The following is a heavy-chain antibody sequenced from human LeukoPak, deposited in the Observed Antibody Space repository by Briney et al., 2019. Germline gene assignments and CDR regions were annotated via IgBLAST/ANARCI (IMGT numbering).Heavy chain of an antibody. CDR2: IDSSSYT. D-gene: IGHD2-8*01. Sequence: GGSLRLSCKVSGFSFSNYGMDWVRQVPGKGLEWLSFIDSSSYTSYADSVKGRFTTSRDNAENSLYLQMSSLTVEDTAVYYCARDPNGNPDFDYWGQGTLVTVSS. CDR3: ARDPNGNPDFDY. V-gene: IGHV3-21*05. J-gene: IGHJ4*02. CDR1: GFSFSNYG.